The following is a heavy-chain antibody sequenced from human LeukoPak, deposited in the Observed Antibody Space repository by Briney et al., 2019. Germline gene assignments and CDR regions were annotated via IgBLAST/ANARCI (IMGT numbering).Heavy chain of an antibody. Sequence: GGSLRLSCAASGFTFSNAWMSWVRQAPGKGLEWVSAISGSGGSTYYADSVKGRFTISRDNSKNTLYLQMNSLRAEDTAVYYCAKDRDDYSNYEVYWGQGTLVTVSS. CDR3: AKDRDDYSNYEVY. CDR2: ISGSGGST. D-gene: IGHD4-11*01. J-gene: IGHJ4*02. CDR1: GFTFSNAW. V-gene: IGHV3-23*01.